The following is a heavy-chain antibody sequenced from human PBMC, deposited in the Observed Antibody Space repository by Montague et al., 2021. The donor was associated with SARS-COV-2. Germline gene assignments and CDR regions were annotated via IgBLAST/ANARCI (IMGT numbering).Heavy chain of an antibody. CDR1: GFTFRNRY. V-gene: IGHV3-7*01. Sequence: SLRLSCAASGFTFRNRYMTWVRQAPGKGLEWVANINHDGSEKFYVDSXXGRFTISRDNAKNSVYLRMNSLRAEDTAVYYCARDEDITTAGGELLDYWGQGTLVAVSS. CDR2: INHDGSEK. CDR3: ARDEDITTAGGELLDY. D-gene: IGHD3-16*01. J-gene: IGHJ4*02.